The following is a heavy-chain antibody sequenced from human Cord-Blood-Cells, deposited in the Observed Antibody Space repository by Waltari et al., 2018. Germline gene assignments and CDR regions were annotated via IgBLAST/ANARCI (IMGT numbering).Heavy chain of an antibody. J-gene: IGHJ3*02. CDR2: INHSGST. CDR1: GGSFSGYY. V-gene: IGHV4-34*01. D-gene: IGHD3-10*01. Sequence: QVQLQQWGAGLLKPSETLSLTCAVYGGSFSGYYWSWIRPPPGKGLEWIGEINHSGSTNYNPSLKSRVTISVDTSKNQFSLKLSSVTAADTAVYYCASAMVRGVGHAFDIWGQGTMVTVSS. CDR3: ASAMVRGVGHAFDI.